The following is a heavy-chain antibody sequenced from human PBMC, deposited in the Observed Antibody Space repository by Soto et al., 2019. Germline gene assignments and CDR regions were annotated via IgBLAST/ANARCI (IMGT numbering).Heavy chain of an antibody. D-gene: IGHD1-7*01. CDR1: GHTLTELS. CDR2: FNPEDGEV. V-gene: IGHV1-24*01. Sequence: QVQLVQSGAEVKRPGASVMVSCQISGHTLTELSIHWVRQAPGQGLEWVGGFNPEDGEVLSSQSLQGRVTFTQHTVTAPVYMVLSGLTSDDTAVYYCATPTPLRGTIITIINFDYWVQGALVNVSS. J-gene: IGHJ4*02. CDR3: ATPTPLRGTIITIINFDY.